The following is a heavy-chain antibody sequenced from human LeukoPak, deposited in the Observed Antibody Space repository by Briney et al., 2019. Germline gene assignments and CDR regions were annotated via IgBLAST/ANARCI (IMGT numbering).Heavy chain of an antibody. CDR3: ARDYCSGGSCYLFGY. CDR1: GYTFTSYG. CDR2: ISAYNGNT. D-gene: IGHD2-15*01. Sequence: ASVKVSCKASGYTFTSYGISWVRQAPGQGLEWMGWISAYNGNTNYAQKLQGRVTMTTDTSTSTAYMELRSLRSDDTAVYYCARDYCSGGSCYLFGYWGQGTLVTVSS. J-gene: IGHJ4*02. V-gene: IGHV1-18*01.